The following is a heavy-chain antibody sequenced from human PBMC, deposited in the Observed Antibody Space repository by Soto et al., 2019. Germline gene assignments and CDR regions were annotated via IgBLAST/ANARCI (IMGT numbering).Heavy chain of an antibody. V-gene: IGHV3-21*01. CDR3: ARDSAELLWFGEPLSPNNWFDP. CDR1: GFTFSSYS. J-gene: IGHJ5*02. Sequence: GGSLRLSCAASGFTFSSYSMNWVRQAPGKGLEWVSSISSSSSYIYYADSVKGRFTISRDNAKNSLYLQMNSLRAEDTAVYYCARDSAELLWFGEPLSPNNWFDPWGQGTLVTVSS. CDR2: ISSSSSYI. D-gene: IGHD3-10*01.